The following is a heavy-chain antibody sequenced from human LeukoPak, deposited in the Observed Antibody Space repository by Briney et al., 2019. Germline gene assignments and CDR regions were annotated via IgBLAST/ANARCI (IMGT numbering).Heavy chain of an antibody. J-gene: IGHJ4*02. V-gene: IGHV3-23*01. CDR1: GFTFSSYA. CDR3: AKYRSAWSFDY. CDR2: ISGNGGST. D-gene: IGHD6-13*01. Sequence: GGSLRLSCEASGFTFSSYALTWVRQAPGKGLEWVSAISGNGGSTNSADSVKGRCTISRDNTKNTLYLQVNSLRAEDTAVYYCAKYRSAWSFDYWGQGTLVTVSS.